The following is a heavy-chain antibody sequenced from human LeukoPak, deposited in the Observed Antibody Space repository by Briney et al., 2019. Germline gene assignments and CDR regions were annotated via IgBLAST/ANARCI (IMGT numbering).Heavy chain of an antibody. CDR3: ARDGEHDAFDI. Sequence: ASVKVSCKASGYTFTGYYMHWVRQAPGQGLEWMGWISAYNGYTNYAQKIQGRVTMTTDTSTSTAYMELRSLRSDDTAVYYCARDGEHDAFDIWGQGTVVTISS. CDR1: GYTFTGYY. D-gene: IGHD1/OR15-1a*01. J-gene: IGHJ3*02. CDR2: ISAYNGYT. V-gene: IGHV1-18*04.